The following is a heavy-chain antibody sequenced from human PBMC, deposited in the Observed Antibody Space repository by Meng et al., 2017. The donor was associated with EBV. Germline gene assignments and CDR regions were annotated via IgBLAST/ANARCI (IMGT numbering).Heavy chain of an antibody. V-gene: IGHV1-69*06. Sequence: QGELVQSGAEVKKPGSSVKVSCQAAGGTFSSYAISWVRQAPGQGLEWMGGIIPIFGTANYAQKFQGRVTITADKSTSTAYMELSSLRSEDTAVYYCARAEIAAAGRLDYWGQGTLVTVSS. CDR1: GGTFSSYA. CDR2: IIPIFGTA. D-gene: IGHD6-13*01. J-gene: IGHJ4*02. CDR3: ARAEIAAAGRLDY.